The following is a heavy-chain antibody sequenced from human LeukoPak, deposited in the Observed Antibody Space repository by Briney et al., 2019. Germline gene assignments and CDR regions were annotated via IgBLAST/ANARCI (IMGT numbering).Heavy chain of an antibody. Sequence: GASVKVSCKASGYTFTSYGITWVRQAPGQGLEWMGWISAYNGNTKYAQKLQGRVTMTTDTSTSTAYMELRSLRSDDTAVYYCARETWVCSSTSCYRAEDYYYYMDVWGKGTTVTISS. D-gene: IGHD2-2*01. J-gene: IGHJ6*03. CDR2: ISAYNGNT. CDR3: ARETWVCSSTSCYRAEDYYYYMDV. V-gene: IGHV1-18*01. CDR1: GYTFTSYG.